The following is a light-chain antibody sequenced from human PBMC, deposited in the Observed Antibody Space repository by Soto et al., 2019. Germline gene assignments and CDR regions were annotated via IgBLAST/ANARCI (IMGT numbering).Light chain of an antibody. CDR2: GAS. V-gene: IGKV3-15*01. CDR3: QQYNNWPPYT. Sequence: EIVMTQSPATLSVSPGERATLSCRASQSVSSNLAWYQQKPGQAPRLLIYGASTRATGIPARFSGSRSGTAFTLTIRSLQSEDFAVYYCQQYNNWPPYTFGQGTKVELK. J-gene: IGKJ2*01. CDR1: QSVSSN.